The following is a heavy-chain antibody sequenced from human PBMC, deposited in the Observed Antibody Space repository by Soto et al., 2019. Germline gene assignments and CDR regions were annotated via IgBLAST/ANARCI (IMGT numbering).Heavy chain of an antibody. V-gene: IGHV1-69*13. D-gene: IGHD5-12*01. J-gene: IGHJ4*02. CDR3: ARGWLQLPTYQIFDY. CDR1: GGTFSSYA. Sequence: ASVKVSCKASGGTFSSYATSWVRQAPGQGLEWMGGIIPIFGTANYAQKFQGRVTITADESTSTAYMELSSLRSEDTAVYYCARGWLQLPTYQIFDYWGQGTLVTVSS. CDR2: IIPIFGTA.